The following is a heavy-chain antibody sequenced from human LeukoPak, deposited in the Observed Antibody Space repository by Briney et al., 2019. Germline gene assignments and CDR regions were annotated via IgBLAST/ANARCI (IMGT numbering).Heavy chain of an antibody. Sequence: SETLSLTCTVSGGSVSSGSYYWSWIRQPPGKGLEWIGYIYYSGSTNYNPSLKSRVTISVDTSKNQFSLKLSSVTAADTAVYYCAREGTVTTPDALDIWGQGTMVTVSS. J-gene: IGHJ3*02. D-gene: IGHD4-17*01. CDR2: IYYSGST. V-gene: IGHV4-61*01. CDR3: AREGTVTTPDALDI. CDR1: GGSVSSGSYY.